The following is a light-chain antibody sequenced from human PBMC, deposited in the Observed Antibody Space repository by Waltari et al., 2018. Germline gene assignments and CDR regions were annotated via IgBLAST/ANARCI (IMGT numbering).Light chain of an antibody. CDR2: NNN. CDR1: SSTVGGNP. CDR3: ASWDDTLNGPV. Sequence: QSVLTQPPSASGAPGQRVTISCSASSSTVGGNPVSWYQQLPGTAPNLLIRNNNRRPSGSPKRFSGSNSGSSASLAISGLQSEHEAYYYCASWDDTLNGPVFGGGTKLTVL. J-gene: IGLJ3*02. V-gene: IGLV1-44*01.